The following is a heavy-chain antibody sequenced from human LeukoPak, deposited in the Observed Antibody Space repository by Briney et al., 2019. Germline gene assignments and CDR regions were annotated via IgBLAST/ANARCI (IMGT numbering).Heavy chain of an antibody. V-gene: IGHV3-23*01. Sequence: GGSLRLSCAASGFTFSSYAMSWVRQAPGKGLEWVSAIIGSGGSTYYADSVKGRFTISRDNSKNTLYLQMNSLRAEDTAVYYCAKTAGEDYYDSSGYRDYYYYYYMDVWGKGTTVTVSS. CDR2: IIGSGGST. D-gene: IGHD3-22*01. CDR1: GFTFSSYA. CDR3: AKTAGEDYYDSSGYRDYYYYYYMDV. J-gene: IGHJ6*03.